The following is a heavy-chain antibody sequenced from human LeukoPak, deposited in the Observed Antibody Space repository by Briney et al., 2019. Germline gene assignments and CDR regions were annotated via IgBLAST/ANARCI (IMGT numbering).Heavy chain of an antibody. CDR2: IIGSGGST. J-gene: IGHJ4*02. CDR3: AKGIGYCSSTSCSISPFDY. CDR1: GFTFNSYA. D-gene: IGHD2-2*01. V-gene: IGHV3-23*01. Sequence: GGSLRLSCAASGFTFNSYAMSWVRQAPGKGLEWVSAIIGSGGSTYYADSGKGRFTISRDNSKNTLYLQMTSLRAEDTAVYYCAKGIGYCSSTSCSISPFDYWGQGTLVTVSS.